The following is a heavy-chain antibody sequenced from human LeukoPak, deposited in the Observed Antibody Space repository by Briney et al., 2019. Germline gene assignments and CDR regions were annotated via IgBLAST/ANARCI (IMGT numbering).Heavy chain of an antibody. CDR3: ARDYGGSSPFDY. V-gene: IGHV3-21*01. CDR2: ITT. CDR1: GFIFSSYW. D-gene: IGHD4-23*01. Sequence: GGSLRLSCAASGFIFSSYWMTWVRQAPGKRLEWVSSITTVKGRFTISRDNAKNSLYLHMNSLRAEDTAVYYCARDYGGSSPFDYWGQGTLVTVSS. J-gene: IGHJ4*02.